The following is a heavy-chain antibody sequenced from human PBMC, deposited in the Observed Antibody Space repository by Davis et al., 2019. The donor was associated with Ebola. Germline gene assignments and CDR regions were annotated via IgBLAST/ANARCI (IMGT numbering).Heavy chain of an antibody. Sequence: ASVKVSCKASGYTFTGYDINWVRQATGQGLEWMGWMNPNSGNTGYAQKFQGRVTMTDDTSTDTAYMKLTSLRSEDTAVYYCAIGGRAGGFDYWGQGTLVTVSS. CDR2: MNPNSGNT. J-gene: IGHJ4*02. CDR1: GYTFTGYD. CDR3: AIGGRAGGFDY. V-gene: IGHV1-8*01.